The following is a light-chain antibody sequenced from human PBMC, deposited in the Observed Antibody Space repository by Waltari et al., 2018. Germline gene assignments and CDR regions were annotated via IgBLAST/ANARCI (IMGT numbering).Light chain of an antibody. V-gene: IGKV2-28*01. Sequence: DIVMTQSPLSLPVTPGESASISCRFSQSLLHSNGYNYLDWYLQKPGQSPHLLIYLGSNRASGVPDRFSGSASGTDFTLKISSVEAEDVGVYYCMQVLQTPYTFGQGTKLEI. CDR3: MQVLQTPYT. CDR1: QSLLHSNGYNY. CDR2: LGS. J-gene: IGKJ2*01.